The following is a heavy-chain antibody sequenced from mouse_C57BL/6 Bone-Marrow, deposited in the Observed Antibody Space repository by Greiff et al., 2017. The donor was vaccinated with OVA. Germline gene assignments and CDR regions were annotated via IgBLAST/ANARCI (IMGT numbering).Heavy chain of an antibody. J-gene: IGHJ4*01. CDR1: GYTFTSYG. Sequence: VQLVESGAELARPGASVKLSCKASGYTFTSYGISWVKQRTGQGLEWIGEIYPRSGNTYYNEKFKGKATLTADKSSSTAYMELRSLTSEDSAVYFCAPIYYAMDYWGQGTSVTVSS. CDR3: APIYYAMDY. V-gene: IGHV1-81*01. CDR2: IYPRSGNT.